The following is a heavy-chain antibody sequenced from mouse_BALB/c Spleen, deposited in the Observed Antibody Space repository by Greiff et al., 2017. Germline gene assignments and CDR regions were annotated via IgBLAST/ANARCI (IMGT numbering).Heavy chain of an antibody. CDR3: ARHQLGLGTYAMDY. D-gene: IGHD3-1*01. CDR1: GFTFTDYY. Sequence: EVMLVESGGGLVQPGGSLRLSCATSGFTFTDYYMSWVRQPPGKALEWLGFIRNKANGYTTEYSASVKGRFTISRDNAKNTLYLQMSSLKSEDTAMYYCARHQLGLGTYAMDYWGQGTSVTVSS. J-gene: IGHJ4*01. CDR2: IRNKANGYTT. V-gene: IGHV7-3*02.